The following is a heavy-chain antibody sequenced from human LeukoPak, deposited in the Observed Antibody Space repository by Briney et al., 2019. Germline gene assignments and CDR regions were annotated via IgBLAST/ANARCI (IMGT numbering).Heavy chain of an antibody. V-gene: IGHV3-23*01. J-gene: IGHJ4*02. CDR3: AREGRRVRGVMDY. Sequence: PGGSLTLSCAASGFTFSNYAMDWVRQAPGKGLEWVSVIAGSGESTYYAVSVKGRFSVSRGNSKNTLYLQKNRLSAEDTAVYYCAREGRRVRGVMDYWGQGTLVTVSS. CDR2: IAGSGEST. D-gene: IGHD3-10*01. CDR1: GFTFSNYA.